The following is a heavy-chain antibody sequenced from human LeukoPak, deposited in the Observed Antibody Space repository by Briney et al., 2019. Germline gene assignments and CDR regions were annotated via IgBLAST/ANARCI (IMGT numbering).Heavy chain of an antibody. Sequence: SQTLSLTCTVSGGSISSGSYYWSWIRQPAGKGLEWIGRIYTSGSTNYNPSLKSRVTISVDTSKNQFSLKLSSVTAADTAVYYCAGTSLVPAAPNWFDPGGQGTLVTVSS. CDR1: GGSISSGSYY. CDR2: IYTSGST. CDR3: AGTSLVPAAPNWFDP. V-gene: IGHV4-61*02. D-gene: IGHD2-2*01. J-gene: IGHJ5*02.